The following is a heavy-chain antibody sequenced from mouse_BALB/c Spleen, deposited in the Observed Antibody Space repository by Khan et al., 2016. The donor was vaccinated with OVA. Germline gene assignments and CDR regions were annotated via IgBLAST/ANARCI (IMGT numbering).Heavy chain of an antibody. J-gene: IGHJ2*01. CDR1: GYTFISYT. CDR3: ARRRGGYYFDY. Sequence: VQLQESAAELARPGVSVKMSCKASGYTFISYTMHWVKQRPGQGLEWIGYINPRSGYTDYNQKFKDKTTLSADKSSSTAYIQLSSLTSEDSAVYCCARRRGGYYFDYWGQGTTLTVSS. V-gene: IGHV1-4*02. CDR2: INPRSGYT.